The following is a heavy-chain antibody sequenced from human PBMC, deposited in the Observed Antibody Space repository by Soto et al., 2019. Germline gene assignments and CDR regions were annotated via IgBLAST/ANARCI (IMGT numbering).Heavy chain of an antibody. CDR3: ARETESSSWNVGLMDV. CDR2: ISSSSTYI. D-gene: IGHD1-1*01. Sequence: EVQLVESGGGLVKPGGSLRLSCAASGFTFGSFTMNWVRQAPGKGLEWVSSISSSSTYIFYGDSVTGRFIVSRDNAKKSLLLHMNSLRAEDTGVYYCARETESSSWNVGLMDVWGQGTTVTVSS. J-gene: IGHJ6*02. CDR1: GFTFGSFT. V-gene: IGHV3-21*01.